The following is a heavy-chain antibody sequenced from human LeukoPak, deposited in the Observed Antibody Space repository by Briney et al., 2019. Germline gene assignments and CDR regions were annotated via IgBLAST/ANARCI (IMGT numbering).Heavy chain of an antibody. Sequence: PGGSLRLSCAASGFILRNAWMSWVPQAPEKGLGWVSRNKSKTDGGTTNYAAPVKGRFTISRDDSKNTLYLKMNSLKTEDTAVYYCTTDPPGYCSGGSCYFSWSFIAFDIWGQGTMVTVSS. CDR3: TTDPPGYCSGGSCYFSWSFIAFDI. D-gene: IGHD2-15*01. CDR2: NKSKTDGGTT. J-gene: IGHJ3*02. CDR1: GFILRNAW. V-gene: IGHV3-15*06.